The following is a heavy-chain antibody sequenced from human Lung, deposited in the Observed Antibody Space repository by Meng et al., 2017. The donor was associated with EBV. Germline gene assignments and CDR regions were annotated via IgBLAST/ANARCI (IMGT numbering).Heavy chain of an antibody. Sequence: QVQLQESGPGLVKPSETLSLTCTVSGGSISGNNYFWGWIRQPPGKGLEWIGGMSYSGDTFYNPSLKSRVTISVEPSKNQFSLNLTSVTAADTAIYYGARPYDSTGYFSRWGQGALVTVSS. J-gene: IGHJ4*02. V-gene: IGHV4-39*07. CDR3: ARPYDSTGYFSR. D-gene: IGHD3-22*01. CDR1: GGSISGNNYF. CDR2: MSYSGDT.